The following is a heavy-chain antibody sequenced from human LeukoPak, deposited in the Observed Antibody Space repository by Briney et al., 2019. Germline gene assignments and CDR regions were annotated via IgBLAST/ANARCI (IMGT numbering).Heavy chain of an antibody. D-gene: IGHD2-15*01. CDR3: ARGYCSGGSCYYDAFDI. CDR2: INPSGGST. Sequence: GASVKVSCKASGYTFTSYYMHWVRQAPGQGLEWMGIINPSGGSTSYAQKFQGRVTMTRDMSTSTVYMELSSLRSEDTAVYYCARGYCSGGSCYYDAFDIWGQGTMVTVSS. CDR1: GYTFTSYY. J-gene: IGHJ3*02. V-gene: IGHV1-46*01.